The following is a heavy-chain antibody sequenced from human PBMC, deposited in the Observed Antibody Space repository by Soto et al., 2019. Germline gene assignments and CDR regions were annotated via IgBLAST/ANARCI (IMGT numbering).Heavy chain of an antibody. Sequence: ASVKVSCKVSGYTLTELSMHWVRQAPGKGLEWMGGFDPEDGETIYAQKLQGRVTMTEDTSTDTAYMELSSLRSEDTAVYYFATYSIEDIVVVPAARDAFDIWGQGTMVTVSS. V-gene: IGHV1-24*01. CDR3: ATYSIEDIVVVPAARDAFDI. CDR2: FDPEDGET. D-gene: IGHD2-2*01. CDR1: GYTLTELS. J-gene: IGHJ3*02.